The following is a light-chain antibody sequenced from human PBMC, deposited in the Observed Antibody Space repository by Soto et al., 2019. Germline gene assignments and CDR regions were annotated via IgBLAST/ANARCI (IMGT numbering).Light chain of an antibody. CDR2: EVS. V-gene: IGLV2-8*01. CDR1: SSDVGGYNY. J-gene: IGLJ2*01. Sequence: QSALTQPHSASGSPGQSVTISCTGTSSDVGGYNYVSWYQQHPGKAPKLMIYEVSKRPSGVPDRFSGSKSGNTASLTVSGLQDEDEADYYCSSYAGSNNLRVFGGGTKLTVL. CDR3: SSYAGSNNLRV.